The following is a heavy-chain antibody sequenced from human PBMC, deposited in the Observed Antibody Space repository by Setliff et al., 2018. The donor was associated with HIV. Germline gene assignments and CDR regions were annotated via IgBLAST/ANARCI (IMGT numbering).Heavy chain of an antibody. Sequence: QSGGSLRLSCAASGFSFSPCIMTWVRQAPGKGLEWVSTISGSGGGDTTYYADSVKGRFTISRDNSKNTLFLQMDSLTAEDTAVYYCAKDQLTYRAYDCEFWGQGTLVTVSS. J-gene: IGHJ4*02. V-gene: IGHV3-23*01. CDR1: GFSFSPCI. CDR2: ISGSGGGDTT. CDR3: AKDQLTYRAYDCEF. D-gene: IGHD5-12*01.